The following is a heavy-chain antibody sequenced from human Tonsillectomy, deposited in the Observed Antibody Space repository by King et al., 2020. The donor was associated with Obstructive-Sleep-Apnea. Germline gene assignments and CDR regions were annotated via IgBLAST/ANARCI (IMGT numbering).Heavy chain of an antibody. CDR3: VGGYSWLWY. V-gene: IGHV3-74*01. D-gene: IGHD1-1*01. Sequence: VQLVESGGGLVQPGGSLRLSCAASGFTFSSYWMHWVRQAPGKGLVWVSRITSDGSNTTYADSVKGRFTISRDNAKNTLYLQMNSLRVDDTAVYYCVGGYSWLWYWGQGPLVTVSS. CDR1: GFTFSSYW. CDR2: ITSDGSNT. J-gene: IGHJ4*02.